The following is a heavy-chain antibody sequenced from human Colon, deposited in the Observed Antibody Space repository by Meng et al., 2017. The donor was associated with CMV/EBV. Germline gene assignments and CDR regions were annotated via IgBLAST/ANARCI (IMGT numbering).Heavy chain of an antibody. CDR2: IKHDGHEE. J-gene: IGHJ4*02. CDR3: VRSTGWNSYFDF. Sequence: GGSLRLSCAASGFTFSDHAMSWVRQAPGRGLEWLAKIKHDGHEEKYLDSVEGRFTISRDNTKKSLYLQMSSLRVEDTGLYFCVRSTGWNSYFDFWGQGAQVTVSS. V-gene: IGHV3-7*01. D-gene: IGHD1-7*01. CDR1: GFTFSDHA.